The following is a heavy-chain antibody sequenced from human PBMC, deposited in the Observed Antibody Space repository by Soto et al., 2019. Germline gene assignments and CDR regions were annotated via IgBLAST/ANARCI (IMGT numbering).Heavy chain of an antibody. CDR3: ARAVGIGVTGLDL. Sequence: QERLVQSGAELRRPGASVKISCRASGYNFPSSNVNWVRQASGQGPEWLGWMNAANGNAAFARDLQGRVARSRDLSTDTAYLELGGLSSGDTAMYCCARAVGIGVTGLDLWGPGRFVTGS. J-gene: IGHJ5*02. V-gene: IGHV1-8*01. D-gene: IGHD2-21*02. CDR1: GYNFPSSN. CDR2: MNAANGNA.